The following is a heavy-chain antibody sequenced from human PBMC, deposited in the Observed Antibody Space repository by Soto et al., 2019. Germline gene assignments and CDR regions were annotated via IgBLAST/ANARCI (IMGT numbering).Heavy chain of an antibody. J-gene: IGHJ4*02. CDR3: ARGGGDYEGAYYFDY. V-gene: IGHV3-33*01. Sequence: QVQLVESGGGVVQPGRSLRLSCAASGFTFSSYGMHWVRQAPGKGLEWVAVIWYDGSNKYYADSVKGRFTISGDNSKNTLYLQMNSLRAEDTAVYYCARGGGDYEGAYYFDYWGQGTLVTVSS. D-gene: IGHD4-17*01. CDR1: GFTFSSYG. CDR2: IWYDGSNK.